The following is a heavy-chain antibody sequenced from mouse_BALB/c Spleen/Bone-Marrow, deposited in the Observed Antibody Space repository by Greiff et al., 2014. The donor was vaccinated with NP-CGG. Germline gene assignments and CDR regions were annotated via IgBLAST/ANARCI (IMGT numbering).Heavy chain of an antibody. CDR1: GYAFTSYN. J-gene: IGHJ4*01. D-gene: IGHD2-12*01. CDR2: IDPYSGGT. V-gene: IGHV1S135*01. CDR3: ARELSRAMDY. Sequence: VQLQQSGPELVKPGASVKVSCKASGYAFTSYNMYWVKQSRGKSLEWIGYIDPYSGGTNYNQKFRGKATLTVDKSSNTAYIHLNSLTSEDSAVYFCARELSRAMDYWGQGTSVTVSS.